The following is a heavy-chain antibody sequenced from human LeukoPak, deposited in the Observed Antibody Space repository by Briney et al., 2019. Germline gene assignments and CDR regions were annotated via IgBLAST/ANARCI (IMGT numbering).Heavy chain of an antibody. Sequence: GGSLRLSCAASGFTFSSYAMHWVRQAPGKGLEWVAVISYDGSNKYYADSVKGRFTISRDNSKNTLYLQMNSLRAVDTAVYYCARDPGGESSGPFFDFWGQGTLVTVSS. CDR1: GFTFSSYA. CDR2: ISYDGSNK. D-gene: IGHD3-22*01. J-gene: IGHJ4*02. CDR3: ARDPGGESSGPFFDF. V-gene: IGHV3-30-3*01.